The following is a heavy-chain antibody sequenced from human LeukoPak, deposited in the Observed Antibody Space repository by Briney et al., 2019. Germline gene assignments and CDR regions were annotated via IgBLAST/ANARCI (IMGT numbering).Heavy chain of an antibody. CDR2: ISSSSSYI. D-gene: IGHD2-15*01. CDR1: GFTFSSYS. Sequence: GGSLRLSCAASGFTFSSYSMNWVRQAPGKGLEWVSSISSSSSYIYYADSVKGRFTISRDNAKNSLYLQMNSLRAEDTAVYYCARDRGGSYYFDYWGQGTLDTVSS. J-gene: IGHJ4*02. V-gene: IGHV3-21*01. CDR3: ARDRGGSYYFDY.